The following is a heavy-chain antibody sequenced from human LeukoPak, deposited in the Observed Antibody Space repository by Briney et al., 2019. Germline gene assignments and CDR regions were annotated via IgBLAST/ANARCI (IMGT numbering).Heavy chain of an antibody. V-gene: IGHV4-59*01. J-gene: IGHJ3*02. D-gene: IGHD3-22*01. Sequence: SETLSLTCTVSGGSLSSYYWSWIRQPPGKGLEWIGYIYYSGSTNYNPSLKSRVTISVDTSKNQFSLKLSSVTAADTAVYYCARTTMIVVASAFDIWGQGTMVTVSS. CDR2: IYYSGST. CDR3: ARTTMIVVASAFDI. CDR1: GGSLSSYY.